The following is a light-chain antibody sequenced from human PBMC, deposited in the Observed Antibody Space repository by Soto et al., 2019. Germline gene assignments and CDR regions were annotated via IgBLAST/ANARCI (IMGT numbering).Light chain of an antibody. Sequence: DIQMTQSPSSLSASVGDRVTIACRASQSISSYLNWYQQKPGQAPKLLIYAASSLQSGVPSRFSGSGSGTDFTLTISSLRPEDFATYYCQQSYSTPITFGQGTRLEIK. CDR3: QQSYSTPIT. CDR1: QSISSY. J-gene: IGKJ5*01. V-gene: IGKV1-39*01. CDR2: AAS.